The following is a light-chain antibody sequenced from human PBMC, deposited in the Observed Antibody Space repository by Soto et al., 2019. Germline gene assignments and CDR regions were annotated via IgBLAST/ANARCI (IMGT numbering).Light chain of an antibody. V-gene: IGKV1-12*01. CDR1: QGISSY. CDR3: QQTNSFPYT. Sequence: DIQMTQSPSSVSASVGDRVTITCRASQGISSYLAWYQQKPGKAPKLLLSAASSLQSGVPSRFSGSGSVTDFTLTISSLQPEDSATYYCQQTNSFPYTVGQGTKLEIK. CDR2: AAS. J-gene: IGKJ2*01.